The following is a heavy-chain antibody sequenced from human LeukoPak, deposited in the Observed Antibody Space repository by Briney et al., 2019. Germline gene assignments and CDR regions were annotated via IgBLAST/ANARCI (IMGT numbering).Heavy chain of an antibody. J-gene: IGHJ6*03. CDR3: AKDWRGYMDV. CDR1: GFTFSSYG. Sequence: GXSLRLSCAASGFTFSSYGMHWVRQAPGKGLEWVAVIWYDGSNKYYADSVKGRFTISRDNSKNTLYLQMNSLRAEDTAVYYCAKDWRGYMDVWGKGTTVTVSS. V-gene: IGHV3-33*06. CDR2: IWYDGSNK.